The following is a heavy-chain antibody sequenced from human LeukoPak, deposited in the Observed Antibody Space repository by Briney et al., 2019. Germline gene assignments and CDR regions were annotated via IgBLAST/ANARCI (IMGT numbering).Heavy chain of an antibody. Sequence: SETLSLTCAVYGGSFSGYYWSWIRQPPGKGLEWIGEINHSGSTNYNPSLKSRVTISVDTSKNQFSLKLSSVTAADTAVYYCARGPPRGYSGYDQRQLVSRFDYWGQGTLVTVSS. CDR3: ARGPPRGYSGYDQRQLVSRFDY. CDR2: INHSGST. CDR1: GGSFSGYY. D-gene: IGHD5-12*01. V-gene: IGHV4-34*01. J-gene: IGHJ4*02.